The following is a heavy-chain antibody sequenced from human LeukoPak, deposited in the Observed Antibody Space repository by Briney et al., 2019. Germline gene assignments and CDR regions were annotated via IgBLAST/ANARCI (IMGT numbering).Heavy chain of an antibody. V-gene: IGHV1-18*01. CDR2: ISAYNGNT. CDR3: ARSPPLLQLWLKGDYFDY. J-gene: IGHJ4*02. D-gene: IGHD5-18*01. Sequence: ASVKVSCKASGYTFTSYSINWVRQAPGQGLEWMGWISAYNGNTNYAQKLQGRVTMTTDTSTSTAYMELRSLRSDDTAVYYCARSPPLLQLWLKGDYFDYWGQGTLVTVSS. CDR1: GYTFTSYS.